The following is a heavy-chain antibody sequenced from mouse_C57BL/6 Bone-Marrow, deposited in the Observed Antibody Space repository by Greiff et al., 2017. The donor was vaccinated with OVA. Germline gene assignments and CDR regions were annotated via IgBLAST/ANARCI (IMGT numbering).Heavy chain of an antibody. V-gene: IGHV2-2*01. CDR2: IWSGGST. CDR3: AREGYGSSSGFAY. J-gene: IGHJ3*01. D-gene: IGHD1-1*01. Sequence: VMLVESGPGLVQPSQSLSITCTVSGFSLTSYGVHWVRQSPGKGLEWLGVIWSGGSTDYNAAFISRLSISKDNSKSQVFFKMNSLQADDTAIYYCAREGYGSSSGFAYWGQGTLVTVSA. CDR1: GFSLTSYG.